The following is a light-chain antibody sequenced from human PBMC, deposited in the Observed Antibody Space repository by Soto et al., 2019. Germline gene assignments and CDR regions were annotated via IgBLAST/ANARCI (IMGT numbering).Light chain of an antibody. J-gene: IGLJ1*01. CDR2: EVV. V-gene: IGLV2-8*01. Sequence: QSALTQPPSASGSPGQSVTISCNGTKNDIGVYDFVSWYQHHPGKAPRLIIYEVVQRPSGVPDRFSGSKSGNTASLTVSGLQAADEADYLCKSYAGSNTYVFGSGTKLTVL. CDR1: KNDIGVYDF. CDR3: KSYAGSNTYV.